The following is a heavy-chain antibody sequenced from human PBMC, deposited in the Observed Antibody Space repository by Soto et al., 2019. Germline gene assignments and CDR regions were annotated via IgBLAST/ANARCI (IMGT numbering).Heavy chain of an antibody. CDR2: ISSSGSTI. Sequence: QVQLVESGGGLVKPGGSLRLSCASSGFTFSDYYMSWIRQAPGKGLEWVSYISSSGSTIYYADSVKGRFTISRDNAKNSLYLQMNSLRAEDTAVYYCASLLMITFGGVIEPNWFDPWGQGTLVTVSS. D-gene: IGHD3-16*02. V-gene: IGHV3-11*01. CDR3: ASLLMITFGGVIEPNWFDP. CDR1: GFTFSDYY. J-gene: IGHJ5*02.